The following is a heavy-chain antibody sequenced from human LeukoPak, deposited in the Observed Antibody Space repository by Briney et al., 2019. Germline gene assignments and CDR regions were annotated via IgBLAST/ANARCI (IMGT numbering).Heavy chain of an antibody. CDR1: GYTFTSYG. Sequence: ASVKVSCKASGYTFTSYGITWVRQAPGQGLEWMGWISAYNGNTDYAQKLQGRVTMTTDISTTTAYMELRSLRSDDTAVYYCARDRDYVWGSYRHTPEYWGQGTLVTVSS. CDR2: ISAYNGNT. V-gene: IGHV1-18*01. D-gene: IGHD3-16*02. CDR3: ARDRDYVWGSYRHTPEY. J-gene: IGHJ4*02.